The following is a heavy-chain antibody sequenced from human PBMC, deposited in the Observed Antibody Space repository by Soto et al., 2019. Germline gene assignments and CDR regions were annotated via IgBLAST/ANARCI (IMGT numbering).Heavy chain of an antibody. V-gene: IGHV4-61*01. CDR2: IYSSGST. Sequence: PSETLPLTCAVSGDSVSSDNYYWNWIRQPPGKGLEWIGYIYSSGSTNYNPSLKSRVTISLDTSSNQFSLKLTSVTAADTAVYYCARDIRGYSRAFDYWGQGTLVTVSS. J-gene: IGHJ4*02. CDR3: ARDIRGYSRAFDY. D-gene: IGHD5-18*01. CDR1: GDSVSSDNYY.